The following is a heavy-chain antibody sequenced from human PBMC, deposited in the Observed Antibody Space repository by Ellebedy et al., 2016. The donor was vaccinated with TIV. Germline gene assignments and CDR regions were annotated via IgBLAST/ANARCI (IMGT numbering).Heavy chain of an antibody. D-gene: IGHD4-11*01. J-gene: IGHJ5*02. CDR1: GGSISKSDNY. V-gene: IGHV4-39*07. Sequence: MPSEILSLTCTVSGGSISKSDNYWNWIRQPPGKGLEWIGSIYYSGSAYNNPALKSRVTVSVDTSKKQFSLNLRSVNAADTAVYYFARDTALQRGRFDTWGQGTLVTVSS. CDR3: ARDTALQRGRFDT. CDR2: IYYSGSA.